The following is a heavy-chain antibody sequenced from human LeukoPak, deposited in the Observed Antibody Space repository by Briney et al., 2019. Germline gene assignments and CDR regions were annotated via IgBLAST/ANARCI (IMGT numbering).Heavy chain of an antibody. Sequence: PGGPLRLSCAASGFTFSDYYMSWIRQAPGKGLEWVSSISNSGTAIYYADSVKGRFTISRDNSKNTLYLQMNSLRAEDTAVYYCAKREADYYDSSGYNHWGQGTLVTVSS. J-gene: IGHJ5*02. CDR1: GFTFSDYY. V-gene: IGHV3-11*01. D-gene: IGHD3-22*01. CDR2: ISNSGTAI. CDR3: AKREADYYDSSGYNH.